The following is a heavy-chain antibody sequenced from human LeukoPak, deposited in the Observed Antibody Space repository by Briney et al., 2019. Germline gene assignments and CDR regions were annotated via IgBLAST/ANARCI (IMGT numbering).Heavy chain of an antibody. CDR3: ARVRGSYYFDY. D-gene: IGHD1-26*01. CDR1: GFTFSGYS. Sequence: GGSLRLSCAASGFTFSGYSMNWVRQAPGKGLGWVSYITSSSSAIYYADSVEGRFTISRDNAKNSLYLQMNSLRAEDTAVYYCARVRGSYYFDYWGQGTLVTVSS. V-gene: IGHV3-48*01. CDR2: ITSSSSAI. J-gene: IGHJ4*02.